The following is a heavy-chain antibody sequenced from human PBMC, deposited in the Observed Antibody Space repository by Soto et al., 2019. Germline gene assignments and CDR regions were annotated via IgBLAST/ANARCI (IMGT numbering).Heavy chain of an antibody. J-gene: IGHJ6*04. V-gene: IGHV1-18*01. CDR2: ISGYNGNT. CDR3: AREGQAPYYYYGMDV. CDR1: GYTFTNYG. Sequence: QVQVVQSGDEVKKPGASVKVSCKASGYTFTNYGFSWVRQAPGQGLEWMGWISGYNGNTKYAEKFQGRVTMTTDTSTSTAHMELRSLRSDDTDVYYCAREGQAPYYYYGMDVWGKGTAVTVSS.